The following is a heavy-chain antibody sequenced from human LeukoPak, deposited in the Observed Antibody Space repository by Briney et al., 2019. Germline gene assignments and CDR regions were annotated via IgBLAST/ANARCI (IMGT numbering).Heavy chain of an antibody. CDR2: IGGGGADT. D-gene: IGHD1-7*01. V-gene: IGHV3-23*01. J-gene: IGHJ6*02. Sequence: PGGSLRLSCVASGFTFTNFVMTWVRQAPGRGLEWVSSIGGGGADTYYADTVKGRFTISRDNSKNMLYLQMNTLRVEDTAIYYCARYPGSTDGLDVWGQGTVVPVSS. CDR1: GFTFTNFV. CDR3: ARYPGSTDGLDV.